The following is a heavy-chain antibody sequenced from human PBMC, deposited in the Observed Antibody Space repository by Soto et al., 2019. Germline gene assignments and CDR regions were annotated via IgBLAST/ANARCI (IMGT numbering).Heavy chain of an antibody. Sequence: GSSVKVSCKASGYTFTGYYMHWVRQAPGQGLECMGWINPNSGGTNYAQKFQGWVTMTRDTSISTAYMELSRLRSDDTAVYYCARDPGSSTGQLLRQYIWFVPWGQGTLVTVS. CDR3: ARDPGSSTGQLLRQYIWFVP. CDR2: INPNSGGT. V-gene: IGHV1-2*04. J-gene: IGHJ5*02. CDR1: GYTFTGYY. D-gene: IGHD2-2*01.